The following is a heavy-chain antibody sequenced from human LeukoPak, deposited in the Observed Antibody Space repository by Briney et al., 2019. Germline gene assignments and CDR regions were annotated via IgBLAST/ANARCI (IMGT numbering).Heavy chain of an antibody. V-gene: IGHV3-11*01. CDR2: ISSSGSTI. Sequence: GGALRISCVASGFTFSDYYMNLIRKAPGKGLEGGSYISSSGSTIYYADSVKGRFTISRDNAKNSLYLEMNSLRAEDTAVYYCARDRSPGRGYLPNYFDYWGQGTLVTVSS. CDR1: GFTFSDYY. CDR3: ARDRSPGRGYLPNYFDY. J-gene: IGHJ4*02. D-gene: IGHD3-22*01.